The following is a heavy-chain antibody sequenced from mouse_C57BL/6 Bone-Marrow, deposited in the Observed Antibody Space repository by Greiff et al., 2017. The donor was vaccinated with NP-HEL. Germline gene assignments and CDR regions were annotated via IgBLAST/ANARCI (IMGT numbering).Heavy chain of an antibody. V-gene: IGHV1-85*01. CDR3: ARKGLGLRFAY. Sequence: VQLVESGPELVKPGASVKLSCKASGYTFTSYDINWVKQRPGQGLEWIGWIYPRDGSTKYNEKFKGKATLTVDTSSSTAYMELHSLTSEDSAVYFCARKGLGLRFAYWGQGTLVTVSA. D-gene: IGHD2-4*01. J-gene: IGHJ3*01. CDR2: IYPRDGST. CDR1: GYTFTSYD.